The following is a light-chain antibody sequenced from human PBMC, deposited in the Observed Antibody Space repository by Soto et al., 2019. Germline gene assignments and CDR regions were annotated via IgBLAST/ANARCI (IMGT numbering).Light chain of an antibody. CDR3: GTWDSSLSIYV. V-gene: IGLV1-51*01. Sequence: QSVLTRPPSVSAAPGQKVTISCSGSSSNIRNNYVSWYQQLPGTAPRLLIYDNNKRPSGIPDRFSGSKSGTSATLGITGLQTGDEADYYCGTWDSSLSIYVFGTGTKVTVL. J-gene: IGLJ1*01. CDR1: SSNIRNNY. CDR2: DNN.